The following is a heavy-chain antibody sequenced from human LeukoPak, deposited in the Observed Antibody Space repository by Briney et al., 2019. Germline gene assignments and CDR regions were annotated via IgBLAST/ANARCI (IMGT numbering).Heavy chain of an antibody. D-gene: IGHD6-13*01. V-gene: IGHV4-39*01. CDR3: TRPRYSSNINWYFDL. J-gene: IGHJ2*01. Sequence: SETLSLTCTVSGGSVSSSSHYWGWIRQPPGKGLEWIGSITYSGSTSYNSSLVSRVTISVDTSKNLFSLKLSSVTDADTAVYYCTRPRYSSNINWYFDLWGPGTLVTVSS. CDR1: GGSVSSSSHY. CDR2: ITYSGST.